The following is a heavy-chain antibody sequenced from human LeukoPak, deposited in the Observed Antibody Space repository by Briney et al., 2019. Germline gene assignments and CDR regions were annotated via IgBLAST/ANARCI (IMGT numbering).Heavy chain of an antibody. V-gene: IGHV4-59*08. CDR2: IYYSGST. J-gene: IGHJ4*02. Sequence: PSETLSLTCTVSGGSISSYYWSWIRQPPGKGLEWIGYIYYSGSTNYNPSLKSRVTISVDTSKNQFSLKLSSVTAADTAVYYCARGGYYNKRIDYWGQGTLVTVSS. CDR3: ARGGYYNKRIDY. CDR1: GGSISSYY. D-gene: IGHD3-22*01.